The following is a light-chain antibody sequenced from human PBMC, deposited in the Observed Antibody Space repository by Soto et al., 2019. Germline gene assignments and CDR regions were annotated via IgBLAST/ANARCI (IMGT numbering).Light chain of an antibody. J-gene: IGLJ7*01. CDR3: QTWGTGSAIVV. V-gene: IGLV4-69*01. CDR2: VNSGGSH. CDR1: SGHSNYA. Sequence: QLVLTQSPSASASLGASVKLTCTLSSGHSNYAIAWHQQQPEKGPRYLMKVNSGGSHIKGDGIPDRLSGSSSGAERYLFSHGHQSTDEADYYCQTWGTGSAIVVFGGGTQLTV.